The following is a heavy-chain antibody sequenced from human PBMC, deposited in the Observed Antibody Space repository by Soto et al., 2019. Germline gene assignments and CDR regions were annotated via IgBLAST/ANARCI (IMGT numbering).Heavy chain of an antibody. CDR3: ARHEHSGYHWYYFYSHMDA. Sequence: PGESLKISCKGSWYNFPTYWIAWLRQVPGKVLEWMGIIYPGDSDVRYSPSFQGRVIISADKSISTAFLQWSSLKASDTAMYYCARHEHSGYHWYYFYSHMDALGQGTTVTVSS. CDR1: WYNFPTYW. CDR2: IYPGDSDV. D-gene: IGHD5-12*01. V-gene: IGHV5-51*01. J-gene: IGHJ6*02.